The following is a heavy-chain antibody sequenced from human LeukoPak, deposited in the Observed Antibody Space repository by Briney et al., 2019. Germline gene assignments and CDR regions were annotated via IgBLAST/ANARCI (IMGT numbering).Heavy chain of an antibody. D-gene: IGHD3-10*01. Sequence: GGSLRLSCAASGFTFDDYAMHWVRQAPGKGLEWVSGIRWNSGSIGYADSVKGRFTISRDNAKNSLYLQMNSLRAEDTALYYCAKDGSMVRGVSTYFDYWGQGTLVTVSS. V-gene: IGHV3-9*01. CDR2: IRWNSGSI. CDR1: GFTFDDYA. CDR3: AKDGSMVRGVSTYFDY. J-gene: IGHJ4*02.